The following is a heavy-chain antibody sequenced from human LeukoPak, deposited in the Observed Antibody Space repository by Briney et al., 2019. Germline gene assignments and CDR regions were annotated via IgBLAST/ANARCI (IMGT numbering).Heavy chain of an antibody. CDR3: ARGLVPAAPDAFDY. CDR1: GYTFTSYD. Sequence: GASVKVSCKASGYTFTSYDINWVRQATGQGLEWGGWMNPNSGNTGYAQKFQGRVTITRNTSISTAYMELSSLRSEDTAVYYCARGLVPAAPDAFDYWGQGTLVTVSS. CDR2: MNPNSGNT. D-gene: IGHD2-2*01. V-gene: IGHV1-8*03. J-gene: IGHJ4*02.